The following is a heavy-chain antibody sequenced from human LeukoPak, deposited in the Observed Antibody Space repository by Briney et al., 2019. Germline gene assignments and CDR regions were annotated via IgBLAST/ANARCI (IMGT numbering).Heavy chain of an antibody. D-gene: IGHD1-26*01. CDR3: VKDSPPRYSGSPPAY. V-gene: IGHV3-7*03. CDR2: ISKDGGEK. Sequence: GGSLRLSCAASGFTFSSYWMSWVRQAPGKGLEWVANISKDGGEKYYVDSVKGRFTISRDNAKNSLYLQMNSLRADDTAVYYCVKDSPPRYSGSPPAYWGQGTLVTVSS. J-gene: IGHJ4*02. CDR1: GFTFSSYW.